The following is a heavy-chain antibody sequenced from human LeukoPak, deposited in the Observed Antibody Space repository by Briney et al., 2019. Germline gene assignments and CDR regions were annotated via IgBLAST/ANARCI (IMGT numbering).Heavy chain of an antibody. V-gene: IGHV3-21*01. CDR1: GFTFISYS. D-gene: IGHD2-15*01. CDR3: ATRGYCSGGSCYQNWYFDL. Sequence: GGSLRLSCAASGFTFISYSMNWVRQAPGKGLEWVSSISISSSYIYYADSVKGRFTISRDNAKNSLYLQMNSLRAEDTAVYYCATRGYCSGGSCYQNWYFDLWGRGTLVTVSS. CDR2: ISISSSYI. J-gene: IGHJ2*01.